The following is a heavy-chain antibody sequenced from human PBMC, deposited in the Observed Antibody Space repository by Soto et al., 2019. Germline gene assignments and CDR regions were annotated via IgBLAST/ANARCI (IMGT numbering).Heavy chain of an antibody. CDR2: INSRSSSI. J-gene: IGHJ4*02. V-gene: IGHV3-21*01. Sequence: EVQLVESGGGLVKPGGSLRLSCAASGFTFSSYSMTWVRQAPGKGLEWVSSINSRSSSIYYADSVKSRFTISRDNAKNSLYLQMNSVRAEDTAVYYCARNPSWDYWGQGTLVTVS. CDR1: GFTFSSYS. CDR3: ARNPSWDY. D-gene: IGHD1-26*01.